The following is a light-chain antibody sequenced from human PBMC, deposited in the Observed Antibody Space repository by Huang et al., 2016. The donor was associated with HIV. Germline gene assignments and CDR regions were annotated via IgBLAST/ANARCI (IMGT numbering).Light chain of an antibody. CDR2: KAF. J-gene: IGKJ2*01. V-gene: IGKV1-5*03. Sequence: DIQMTQSPSTLSASVGDRVTITCRASQSISIWLAWYQHKPGKAPKLLIYKAFTLETGVPSRFSGSGSGTEFTLTISILQPDDFATYYCQHYNPYSLPYTFGQGTKLEIK. CDR1: QSISIW. CDR3: QHYNPYSLPYT.